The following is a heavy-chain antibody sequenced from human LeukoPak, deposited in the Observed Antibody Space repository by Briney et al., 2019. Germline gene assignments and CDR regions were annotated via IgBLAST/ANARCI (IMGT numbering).Heavy chain of an antibody. D-gene: IGHD3-10*01. CDR2: ISGSGGST. CDR3: ARALWFGEGGFDY. J-gene: IGHJ4*02. Sequence: PGGSLRLSCAASGFTFSSYAMSWVRQAPGKGLEWVSAISGSGGSTYYADSVKGRFTISRDNSKNTLYQQMNSLRAEDTAVYYCARALWFGEGGFDYWGQGTLVTVSS. CDR1: GFTFSSYA. V-gene: IGHV3-23*01.